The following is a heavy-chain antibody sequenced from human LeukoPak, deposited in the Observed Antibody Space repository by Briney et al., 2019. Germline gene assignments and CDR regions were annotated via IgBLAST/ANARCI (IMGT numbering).Heavy chain of an antibody. D-gene: IGHD2-2*01. J-gene: IGHJ4*02. CDR1: GFILSSYA. Sequence: GGSLRLSCAASGFILSSYAMSWVRQAPGKGLEWVSAISGSGGSTYYADSVKGRFTISRDNSKNTLYLQMNSLRAEDTAVYYCATRERSTSCSSWGQGTLVTVSS. CDR3: ATRERSTSCSS. CDR2: ISGSGGST. V-gene: IGHV3-23*01.